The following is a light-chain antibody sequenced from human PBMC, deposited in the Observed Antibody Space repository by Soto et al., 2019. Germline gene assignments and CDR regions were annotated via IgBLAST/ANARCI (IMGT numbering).Light chain of an antibody. CDR2: GNS. J-gene: IGLJ2*01. CDR1: SSNIGAGYD. Sequence: QSVLTQPPSVSGAPGQRVTISCTGSSSNIGAGYDVHWYQQLPGTAPKLLIYGNSNRPSGVPDRFSGSKSGTSASLAITGLQAEDEADYYCQSYESSRSVFVFGGGTKLTVL. V-gene: IGLV1-40*01. CDR3: QSYESSRSVFV.